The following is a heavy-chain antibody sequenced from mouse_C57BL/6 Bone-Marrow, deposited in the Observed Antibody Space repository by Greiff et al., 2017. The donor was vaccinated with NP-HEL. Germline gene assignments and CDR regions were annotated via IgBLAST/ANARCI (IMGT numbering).Heavy chain of an antibody. CDR2: IDPSDSYT. D-gene: IGHD3-2*02. CDR3: ARTAQAKDVRFAY. V-gene: IGHV1-69*01. J-gene: IGHJ3*01. Sequence: QVQLQQPGAELVMPGASVKLSCKASGYTFTSYWMHWVKQRPGQGLEWIGEIDPSDSYTNYNQKFKGKSTLTVDKSSSTAYMQLSSLTSEDSAVYYCARTAQAKDVRFAYWGQGTLVTVSA. CDR1: GYTFTSYW.